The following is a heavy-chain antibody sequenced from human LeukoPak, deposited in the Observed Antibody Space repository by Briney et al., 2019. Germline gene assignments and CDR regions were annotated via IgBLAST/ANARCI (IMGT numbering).Heavy chain of an antibody. J-gene: IGHJ6*03. Sequence: GGSLRLSCAASGFTFSSYGMHWVRQAPGKGLEWVAVISYDGSNKYYADAVKGRFTISRDNSKNTLYLQLNTLRAEDTAVYYCAKVWNDFWSDYRSHFYYYYMDVWGKGTTVTVSS. D-gene: IGHD3-3*01. CDR3: AKVWNDFWSDYRSHFYYYYMDV. V-gene: IGHV3-30*18. CDR2: ISYDGSNK. CDR1: GFTFSSYG.